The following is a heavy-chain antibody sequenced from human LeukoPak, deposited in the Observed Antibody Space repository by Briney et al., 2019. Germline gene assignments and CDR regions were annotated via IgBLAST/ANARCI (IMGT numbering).Heavy chain of an antibody. Sequence: GGSLRLSCAASGFTFSDYYMSWIRQAPGKGLEWVSAISGSGGSTYYADSVKGRFTISRDNSKNTLYLQMNSLRAEDTAVYYCAKDRDGSGSSLSGFDYWGQGTLVTVSS. D-gene: IGHD3-10*01. V-gene: IGHV3-23*01. CDR1: GFTFSDYY. J-gene: IGHJ4*02. CDR3: AKDRDGSGSSLSGFDY. CDR2: ISGSGGST.